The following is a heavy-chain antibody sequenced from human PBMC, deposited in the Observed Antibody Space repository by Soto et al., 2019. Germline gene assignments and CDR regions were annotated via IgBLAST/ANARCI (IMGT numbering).Heavy chain of an antibody. J-gene: IGHJ4*02. Sequence: GGSLRLSCAASGFTFSSYSMNWVRQAPGKGLEWVSYISSSSSTIYYADSVKGRFAISRDNAKNSLYLQMNSLRAEDTAVYYCARVLVGPAGEYFDYWGQGTLVTVSS. D-gene: IGHD1-26*01. CDR3: ARVLVGPAGEYFDY. CDR1: GFTFSSYS. CDR2: ISSSSSTI. V-gene: IGHV3-48*01.